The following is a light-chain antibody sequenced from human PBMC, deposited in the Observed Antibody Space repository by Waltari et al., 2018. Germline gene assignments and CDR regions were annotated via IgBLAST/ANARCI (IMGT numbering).Light chain of an antibody. CDR2: GAS. J-gene: IGKJ4*01. Sequence: EIVLTQSPGTLSLSPGERATLSCRASQSVSSSYLAWYQQKPCQAPRLLIDGASSSATGIPDRFSGSGSGTDFTLTISRLEPEDFAVYYCQQYVSSPLTFGGGTKVEIK. CDR3: QQYVSSPLT. V-gene: IGKV3-20*01. CDR1: QSVSSSY.